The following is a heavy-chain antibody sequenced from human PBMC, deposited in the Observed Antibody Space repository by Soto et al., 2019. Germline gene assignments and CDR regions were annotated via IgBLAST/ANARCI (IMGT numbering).Heavy chain of an antibody. CDR3: GRVVEGATLHTDPDS. Sequence: SDSPSLTCTVSGATMYNRDSFWAWNKQPPGKGLQFIASVYHNGGAHYNSSLKSRVTISVDTANNQVSLRMRSLTAADTAFYYCGRVVEGATLHTDPDSRGQAILGTGSS. CDR1: GATMYNRDSF. CDR2: VYHNGGA. J-gene: IGHJ5*01. D-gene: IGHD2-21*01. V-gene: IGHV4-39*05.